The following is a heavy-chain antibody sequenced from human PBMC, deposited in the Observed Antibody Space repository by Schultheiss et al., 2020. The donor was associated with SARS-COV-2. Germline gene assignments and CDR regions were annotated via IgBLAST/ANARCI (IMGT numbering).Heavy chain of an antibody. V-gene: IGHV3-74*01. Sequence: GGSLRLSCVASAFTFSNYWMYWVRQAPGKGLVWVSRINSDGSSISYADSVKGRFTISRDNAKNTLFLQMKSLRGEDTAVYYCARSLTGASWFDPRGQGTLVTVSS. J-gene: IGHJ5*02. CDR3: ARSLTGASWFDP. CDR2: INSDGSSI. CDR1: AFTFSNYW. D-gene: IGHD7-27*01.